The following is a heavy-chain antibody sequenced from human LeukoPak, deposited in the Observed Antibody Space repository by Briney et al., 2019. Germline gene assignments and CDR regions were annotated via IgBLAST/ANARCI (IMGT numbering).Heavy chain of an antibody. D-gene: IGHD1-26*01. V-gene: IGHV3-23*01. Sequence: GGSLRLSCAASGFIVSSNYMSWVRQAPGKGLEWVSAISNSGGNTYYADSVKGRFTISRDNSKNTLYLQMNSLRAEDTAVYYCAKDVGATRGYYFDYWGQGTLVTVSS. J-gene: IGHJ4*02. CDR3: AKDVGATRGYYFDY. CDR2: ISNSGGNT. CDR1: GFIVSSNY.